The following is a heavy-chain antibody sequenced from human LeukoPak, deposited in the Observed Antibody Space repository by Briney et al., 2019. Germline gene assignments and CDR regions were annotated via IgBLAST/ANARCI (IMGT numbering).Heavy chain of an antibody. CDR3: ARMRLGYCSGGSCYGTFDY. V-gene: IGHV6-1*01. J-gene: IGHJ4*02. CDR1: GDSVSSNSAA. D-gene: IGHD2-15*01. Sequence: SQTLSLTRAISGDSVSSNSAAWNWIRQSPSRGLEWLGRTYYRSKWNNDYAVSVKSRITINPDTSKNQFSLQLNSVTPEDTAVYYCARMRLGYCSGGSCYGTFDYWGQGTLVTVSS. CDR2: TYYRSKWNN.